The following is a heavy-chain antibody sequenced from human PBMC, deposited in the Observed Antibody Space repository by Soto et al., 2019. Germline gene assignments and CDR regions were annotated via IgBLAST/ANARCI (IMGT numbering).Heavy chain of an antibody. Sequence: SETLSLTCAVYGGSFSGYYWSWIRQPPGKGLEWIGEINHSGSTNYNPSLKSRVTISVDTSKNQFSLKLSSVTAADTAVYYCARATVTDLYGYYYYMDVWGKGTTVTVSS. V-gene: IGHV4-34*01. D-gene: IGHD4-17*01. CDR2: INHSGST. J-gene: IGHJ6*03. CDR1: GGSFSGYY. CDR3: ARATVTDLYGYYYYMDV.